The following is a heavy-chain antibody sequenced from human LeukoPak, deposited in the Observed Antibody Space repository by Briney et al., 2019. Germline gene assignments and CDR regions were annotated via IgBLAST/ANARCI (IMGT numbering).Heavy chain of an antibody. CDR3: ARIVRGMVMPQNAFDI. V-gene: IGHV3-7*01. CDR2: IKEDGSEK. J-gene: IGHJ3*02. CDR1: RFTFGSSW. D-gene: IGHD2-8*01. Sequence: GGSLRLSCAASRFTFGSSWMSWVRQAPGKGLEWVANIKEDGSEKYYVDSAKGRFTISRDNAKNSLYLQMNSLRAEDTAVYYCARIVRGMVMPQNAFDIWGKGTMVTVSS.